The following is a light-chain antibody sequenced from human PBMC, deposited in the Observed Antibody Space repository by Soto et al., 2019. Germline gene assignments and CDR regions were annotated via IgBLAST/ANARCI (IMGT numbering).Light chain of an antibody. V-gene: IGKV1-12*01. CDR3: QQANSFPRT. J-gene: IGKJ4*01. Sequence: DIQMTQSPSSVSASVGDRVTITCRASQGFSTWLAWYRRKPGRAPELLIYSASSLHSGVPSRFSGSGSGTELTLTIRSIEPEDFATYYCQQANSFPRTFGGGTEVEIK. CDR1: QGFSTW. CDR2: SAS.